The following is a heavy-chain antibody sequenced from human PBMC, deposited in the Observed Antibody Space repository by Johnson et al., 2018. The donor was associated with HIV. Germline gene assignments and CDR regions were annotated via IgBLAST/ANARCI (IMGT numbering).Heavy chain of an antibody. CDR3: AKGTVGGYYGSGRVAFDI. CDR2: ISGSGGST. Sequence: VQLVESGGGLVKPGGSLRLSCAASGFTFSNAWMSWVRQAPGKGLEWVSAISGSGGSTYYADSVKGRFTISRDNAKNSLYLQMNSLRAEDTALYYCAKGTVGGYYGSGRVAFDIWGQGTMVTVSS. J-gene: IGHJ3*02. CDR1: GFTFSNAW. D-gene: IGHD3-10*01. V-gene: IGHV3-23*04.